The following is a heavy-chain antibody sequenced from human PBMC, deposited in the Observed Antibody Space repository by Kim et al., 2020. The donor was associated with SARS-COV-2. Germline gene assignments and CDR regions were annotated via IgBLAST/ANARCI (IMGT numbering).Heavy chain of an antibody. Sequence: TNYAQKFQGRVTMTRDTSISTAYMELSRLRSDDTAVYYCARDGHRGYFDLWGRGTLVTVSS. CDR3: ARDGHRGYFDL. V-gene: IGHV1-2*02. CDR2: T. J-gene: IGHJ2*01.